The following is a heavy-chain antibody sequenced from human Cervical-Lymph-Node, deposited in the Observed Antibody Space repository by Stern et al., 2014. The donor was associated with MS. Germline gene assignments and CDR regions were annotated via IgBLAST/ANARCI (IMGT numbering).Heavy chain of an antibody. Sequence: VQLVQSGPGLVKPSQTLSLTCTVPGGSISSSGYYWSWIRQPADKGLEWIGRIHDSGSTYYNPSLKSRVTISMDPATKQFSLKRPSVTAADTAVYYCATTRWDLFTWNWFDPWGQGTLVTVSS. CDR3: ATTRWDLFTWNWFDP. J-gene: IGHJ5*02. D-gene: IGHD1-26*01. V-gene: IGHV4-61*02. CDR1: GGSISSSGYY. CDR2: IHDSGST.